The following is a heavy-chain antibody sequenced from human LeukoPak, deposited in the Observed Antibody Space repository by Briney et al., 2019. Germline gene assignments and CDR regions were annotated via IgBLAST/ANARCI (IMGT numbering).Heavy chain of an antibody. CDR2: IWYDGSNK. CDR1: GFTFSSYG. CDR3: AKRHGAFDY. D-gene: IGHD5-24*01. J-gene: IGHJ4*02. Sequence: GRSLRLSCAASGFTFSSYGMHWVRQAPGKGLEWVAVIWYDGSNKYYADSVKGRFTISRDNSKNTLYLQMNSLRAEDTAVYYCAKRHGAFDYWGQGTLVIVSS. V-gene: IGHV3-33*06.